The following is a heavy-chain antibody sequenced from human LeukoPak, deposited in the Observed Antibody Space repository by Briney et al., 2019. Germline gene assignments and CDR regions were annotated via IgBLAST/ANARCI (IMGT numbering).Heavy chain of an antibody. J-gene: IGHJ4*02. Sequence: PSETLSLTCAVYGASFSAYYWSWIRQPPGKGLEWIGEINHSGSNSYNPSLKSRVTISVDTSKNQFSLKLTSVTAADTAVYYCARATVDSSGYYYVFYFDYWGQGTLVTVSS. CDR1: GASFSAYY. CDR3: ARATVDSSGYYYVFYFDY. D-gene: IGHD3-22*01. CDR2: INHSGSN. V-gene: IGHV4-34*01.